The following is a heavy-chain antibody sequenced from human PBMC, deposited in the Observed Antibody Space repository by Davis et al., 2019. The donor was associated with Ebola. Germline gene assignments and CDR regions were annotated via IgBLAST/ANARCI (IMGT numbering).Heavy chain of an antibody. CDR3: ARLYGPGHYLNWYFNL. J-gene: IGHJ2*01. CDR1: GYSFTTYW. V-gene: IGHV5-51*01. Sequence: GESLKISCKGSGYSFTTYWIAWVRQMPGKGLEWMGIIYPSDSDTRYSPSFQGQVIISADKSISTAYLQWNSLQASDTAVYYCARLYGPGHYLNWYFNLWGRGTLVTVSS. D-gene: IGHD3-10*01. CDR2: IYPSDSDT.